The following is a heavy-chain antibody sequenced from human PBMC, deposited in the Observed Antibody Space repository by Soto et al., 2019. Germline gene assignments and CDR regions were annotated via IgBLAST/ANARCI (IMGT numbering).Heavy chain of an antibody. CDR1: GFTFSDYA. CDR3: AKDGYCNGGSCYLYYLDS. V-gene: IGHV3-23*01. D-gene: IGHD2-15*01. J-gene: IGHJ4*02. CDR2: ISFGGGNT. Sequence: PGGSLRLSCVGSGFTFSDYAMTWVRQAPGKGLEWVATISFGGGNTYYADSLEGRFTISRDNSKNTLFLQMYDLGAEDTALYYCAKDGYCNGGSCYLYYLDSWGLGTPVTVSS.